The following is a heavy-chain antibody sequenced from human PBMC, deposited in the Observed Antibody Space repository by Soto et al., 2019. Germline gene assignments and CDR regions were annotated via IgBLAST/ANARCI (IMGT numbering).Heavy chain of an antibody. CDR1: GFTFSSYS. J-gene: IGHJ4*02. D-gene: IGHD3-3*01. CDR3: ARNLYDFWSGYHPLDY. Sequence: VQLVESGGGLVKPGGSLRLSCAASGFTFSSYSMNWVRQAPGKGLEWVSSISSSSSYIYYADSVKGRFTISRDNAKNSLYLQMNSLRAEDTAVYYCARNLYDFWSGYHPLDYWGQGTLVTVSS. V-gene: IGHV3-21*01. CDR2: ISSSSSYI.